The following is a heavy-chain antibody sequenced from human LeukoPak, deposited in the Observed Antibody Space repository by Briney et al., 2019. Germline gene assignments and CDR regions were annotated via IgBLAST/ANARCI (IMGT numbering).Heavy chain of an antibody. CDR2: IYHSGST. V-gene: IGHV4-59*01. D-gene: IGHD3-10*01. J-gene: IGHJ6*03. Sequence: SETLSLTCTVSGVSMSSYFWSWIRQPPGKGLEWIGYIYHSGSTNYNPSLKSRVTISVDTSKNQFSLKLSSVTAADTAVYYCARGNYYGSGSFRYWFYYYYMDVWGKGTTVTISS. CDR1: GVSMSSYF. CDR3: ARGNYYGSGSFRYWFYYYYMDV.